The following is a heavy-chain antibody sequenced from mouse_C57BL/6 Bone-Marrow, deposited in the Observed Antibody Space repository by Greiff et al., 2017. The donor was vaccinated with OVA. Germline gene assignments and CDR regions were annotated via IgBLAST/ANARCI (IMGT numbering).Heavy chain of an antibody. V-gene: IGHV1-66*01. Sequence: QVQLQQPGAELVKPGASVKISCKASGYSFTSYYIHWVKQRPGQGLEWIGWIYPGSGNTKYNEKFKGKATLTADTSSSTAYMQLSSLTSEDSAVYYCARGDYGNYLDYWGQGTTLTVSS. J-gene: IGHJ2*01. D-gene: IGHD2-1*01. CDR1: GYSFTSYY. CDR3: ARGDYGNYLDY. CDR2: IYPGSGNT.